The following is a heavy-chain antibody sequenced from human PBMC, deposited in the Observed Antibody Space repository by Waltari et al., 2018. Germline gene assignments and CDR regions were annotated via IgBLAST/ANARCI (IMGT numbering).Heavy chain of an antibody. V-gene: IGHV1-2*06. CDR1: GYTFTGYY. CDR2: INPKTCDT. Sequence: QVQLVQSGAEVKKPGASAKVSCKASGYTFTGYYIHWVRQAPGQGLEWRGRINPKTCDTDYAKRFQGRVTMTSDTSTSTASMELSSLTSDDTSVYYCARAGTVTYNYFYGMDVWGQGTTVTVSS. J-gene: IGHJ6*02. D-gene: IGHD1-1*01. CDR3: ARAGTVTYNYFYGMDV.